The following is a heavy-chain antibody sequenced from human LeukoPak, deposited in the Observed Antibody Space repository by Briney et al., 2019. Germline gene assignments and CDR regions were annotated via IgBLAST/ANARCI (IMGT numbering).Heavy chain of an antibody. J-gene: IGHJ5*02. D-gene: IGHD3-10*01. Sequence: SATLSLTFAVPGGSFPLHACTLFRPPPAHALYWIGVVDHTCPANYNPSLKGRVTMLVDTSQNQFSLSLSSVTAADTAVYLCARGWTKNYFLSGKLYKGPRFDPWGQGSLVIVSA. CDR3: ARGWTKNYFLSGKLYKGPRFDP. CDR1: GGSFPLHA. CDR2: VDHTCPA. V-gene: IGHV4-34*01.